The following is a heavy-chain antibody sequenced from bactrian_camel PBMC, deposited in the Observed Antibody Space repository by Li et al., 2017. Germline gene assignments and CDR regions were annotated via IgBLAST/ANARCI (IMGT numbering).Heavy chain of an antibody. CDR3: SRGGVGWLELDY. Sequence: HVQLVESGGGSVQAGGSLRLSCEASDNYRETMCMGWFRQAPGKEREGIATIYTDNGHTYYVDSVKGRFTISRDNANNTLYLQLNNLKTEDTAMYYCSRGGVGWLELDYWGQGTQVTVSS. CDR2: IYTDNGHT. V-gene: IGHV3S54*01. D-gene: IGHD1*01. CDR1: DNYRETMC. J-gene: IGHJ4*01.